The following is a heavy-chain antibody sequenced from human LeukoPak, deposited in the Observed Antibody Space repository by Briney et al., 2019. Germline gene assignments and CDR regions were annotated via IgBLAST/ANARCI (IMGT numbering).Heavy chain of an antibody. CDR2: INPDSGDT. D-gene: IGHD6-19*01. J-gene: IGHJ5*02. Sequence: GASVTVTFKASGYTFIGYDMHWVRQAPGQGFEWMGWINPDSGDTNYAQKFQGRVTMTRDTSSSTGYMELCRLRSDDTAVYYCARVSGWGGDPWGQASKLSVCS. V-gene: IGHV1-2*02. CDR1: GYTFIGYD. CDR3: ARVSGWGGDP.